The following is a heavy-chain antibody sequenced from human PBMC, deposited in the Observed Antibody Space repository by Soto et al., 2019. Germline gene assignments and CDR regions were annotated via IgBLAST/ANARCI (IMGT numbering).Heavy chain of an antibody. Sequence: QVQLVQSGAEVKKPGSSVKVSCKASGGTFSSYAISWVRQAPGQGLEWMGGIIPIFGTANYAQKFQGIVTITADESTSTAYMELSSLRSEDTAVYYCARGDEYYYGSGSYYRWFDPWGQGTLVTVSS. J-gene: IGHJ5*02. CDR1: GGTFSSYA. CDR2: IIPIFGTA. V-gene: IGHV1-69*01. D-gene: IGHD3-10*01. CDR3: ARGDEYYYGSGSYYRWFDP.